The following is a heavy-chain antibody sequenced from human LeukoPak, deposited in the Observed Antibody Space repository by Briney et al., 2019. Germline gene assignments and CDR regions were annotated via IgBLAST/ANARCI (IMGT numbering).Heavy chain of an antibody. CDR2: ISGSGGST. Sequence: PGGSLRLSCAASGVTFSSDAMSCGRQAPGKGLEWVSAISGSGGSTYYADSVKGRFTISRDNSKNPLYLQMNSLRAEDTAVYYCAKDLKPHYYDYVDYWGQGTLVTVSS. D-gene: IGHD3-16*01. CDR1: GVTFSSDA. V-gene: IGHV3-23*01. J-gene: IGHJ4*02. CDR3: AKDLKPHYYDYVDY.